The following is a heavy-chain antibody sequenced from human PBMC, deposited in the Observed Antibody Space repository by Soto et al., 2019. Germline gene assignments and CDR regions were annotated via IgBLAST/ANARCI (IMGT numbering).Heavy chain of an antibody. CDR1: GYTFISYA. CDR3: ARLAMVRGIITKTTRFDY. D-gene: IGHD3-10*01. V-gene: IGHV1-18*01. J-gene: IGHJ4*02. Sequence: ASVKVSCKASGYTFISYAISWVRQAPGQGLEWMGWISIYNGNTKYAQKVQGRVTMTTDTSTSTAYMELRSLRSDDTAVYYCARLAMVRGIITKTTRFDYWGQGTLVTVSS. CDR2: ISIYNGNT.